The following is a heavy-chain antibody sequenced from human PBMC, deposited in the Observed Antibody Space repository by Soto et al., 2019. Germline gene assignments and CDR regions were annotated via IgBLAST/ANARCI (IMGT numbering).Heavy chain of an antibody. D-gene: IGHD5-12*01. CDR1: GYTFTSYY. CDR3: ARESVDIVATTRVSGGMDV. J-gene: IGHJ6*02. V-gene: IGHV1-46*01. CDR2: INPSGGST. Sequence: QVQLVQPGAEVKKPGASVKVSCKASGYTFTSYYMHWVRQAPGQGLEWMGIINPSGGSTSYAQKFQGRVTMTRDTSTSTVYMELSSLRSEDTAVYYCARESVDIVATTRVSGGMDVWGQGTTVTVSS.